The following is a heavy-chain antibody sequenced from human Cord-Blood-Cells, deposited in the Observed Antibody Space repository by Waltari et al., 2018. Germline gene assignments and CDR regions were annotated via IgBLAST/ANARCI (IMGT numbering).Heavy chain of an antibody. J-gene: IGHJ6*02. D-gene: IGHD1-26*01. CDR1: GGSFSGYY. Sequence: QVQLQQWGAGLLKPSETLSLTCAVYGGSFSGYYWSWIRQPPGRGLEWIGEIKHSGSTNYNPSLKRRVTISVDTSKNQFSLKLSSVTAADTAVYYCARGYSGSYYYYYGMDVWGQGTTVTVSS. V-gene: IGHV4-34*01. CDR2: IKHSGST. CDR3: ARGYSGSYYYYYGMDV.